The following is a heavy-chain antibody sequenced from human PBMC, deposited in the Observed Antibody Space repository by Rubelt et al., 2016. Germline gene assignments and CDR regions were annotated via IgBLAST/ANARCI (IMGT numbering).Heavy chain of an antibody. Sequence: GKGLEWIGEINHSGSTNYNPSLKSRVTISVDTSKNQISLKLSSVTAADTAVYYCARGPGGYYDSSAWGQGTLVTVSS. J-gene: IGHJ4*02. CDR3: ARGPGGYYDSSA. CDR2: INHSGST. D-gene: IGHD3-22*01. V-gene: IGHV4-34*01.